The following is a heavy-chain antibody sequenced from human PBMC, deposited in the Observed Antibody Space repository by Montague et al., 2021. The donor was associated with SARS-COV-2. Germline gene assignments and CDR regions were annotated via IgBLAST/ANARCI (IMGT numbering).Heavy chain of an antibody. CDR1: GGSFSSYY. CDR2: IYYSGST. CDR3: ARGGGYYNYGLDV. D-gene: IGHD3-22*01. J-gene: IGHJ6*02. V-gene: IGHV4-59*01. Sequence: SETRSLTCSVSGGSFSSYYWSWIRQPPGRGLEWIGYIYYSGSTDHSPSLKSRVTISLDTSKDQFSLKVTSVTAADTAVYYCARGGGYYNYGLDVWGPGTTVTVSS.